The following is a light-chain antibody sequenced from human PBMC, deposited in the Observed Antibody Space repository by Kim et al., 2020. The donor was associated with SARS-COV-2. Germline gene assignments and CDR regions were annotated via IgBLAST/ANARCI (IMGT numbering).Light chain of an antibody. V-gene: IGKV3-20*01. CDR1: QIVSSNY. CDR2: GAS. CDR3: QQYGTSPWT. J-gene: IGKJ1*01. Sequence: SPGERATLSCRASQIVSSNYLAWYQQKPGQAPRLLMYGASSRATGIPDRFSGSGSGTDFTLTISRLEPEDFAVYHCQQYGTSPWTFGQGTKVDIK.